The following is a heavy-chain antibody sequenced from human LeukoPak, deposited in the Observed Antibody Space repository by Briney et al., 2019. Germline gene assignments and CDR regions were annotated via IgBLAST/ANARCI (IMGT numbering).Heavy chain of an antibody. V-gene: IGHV4-4*07. CDR3: ARDRYYYASGSYNYFDY. D-gene: IGHD3-10*01. CDR1: GGSISSYY. Sequence: SETLSLTCTVSGGSISSYYWSWIRQPAGKGLEWIGRIHTTGSTNYNPSLKSRVTMSEDTSKNQFSLKLSSVTAADTAVYYCARDRYYYASGSYNYFDYWGQGTLVTVSS. CDR2: IHTTGST. J-gene: IGHJ4*02.